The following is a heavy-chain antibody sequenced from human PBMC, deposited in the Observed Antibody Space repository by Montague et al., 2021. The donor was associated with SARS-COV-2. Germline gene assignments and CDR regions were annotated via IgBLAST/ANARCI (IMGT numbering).Heavy chain of an antibody. D-gene: IGHD2-21*01. CDR2: ISPDGSDT. Sequence: SLRLSCAASGFGFSVYWMYWVRQAPGKGLVWVSRISPDGSDTAYADFVKGRFIISRDNAGDTLYLQMSSLRADDAALYYCARELWSAGEYWGQGALVTVSS. J-gene: IGHJ4*02. CDR3: ARELWSAGEY. V-gene: IGHV3-74*01. CDR1: GFGFSVYW.